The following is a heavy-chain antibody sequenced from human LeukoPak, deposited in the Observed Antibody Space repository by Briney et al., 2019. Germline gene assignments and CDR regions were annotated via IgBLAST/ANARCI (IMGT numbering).Heavy chain of an antibody. CDR2: ISFDGNNK. CDR3: ARGRYKNGWDLLNYFDS. Sequence: GTSLRLSCAASGFTFSNNDMYWVRQAPGKGLEWVAVISFDGNNKYYPDSVKGRFTISRDNSKNTLYLQMHSLRADDTATYYCARGRYKNGWDLLNYFDSWGQGTLVTVSS. CDR1: GFTFSNND. J-gene: IGHJ4*02. V-gene: IGHV3-30-3*01. D-gene: IGHD6-19*01.